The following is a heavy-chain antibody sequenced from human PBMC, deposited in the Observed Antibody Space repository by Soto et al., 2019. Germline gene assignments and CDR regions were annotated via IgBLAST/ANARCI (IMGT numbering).Heavy chain of an antibody. CDR2: IWYDGSNK. D-gene: IGHD2-15*01. V-gene: IGHV3-33*01. CDR3: ARGGYCSGGSCYSRGNDY. Sequence: QVQLVESGGGVVQPGRSLRLSCAASGFTFSSYGMHWVRQAPGKGLEWVAVIWYDGSNKYYADYVKGRFTISRDNSKNTLYLQMNSLRAEDPAVYYCARGGYCSGGSCYSRGNDYWGQGTLVTVS. CDR1: GFTFSSYG. J-gene: IGHJ4*02.